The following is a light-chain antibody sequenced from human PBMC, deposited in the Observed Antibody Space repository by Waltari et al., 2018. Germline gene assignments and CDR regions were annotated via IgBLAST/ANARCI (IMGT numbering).Light chain of an antibody. CDR1: QTITNF. CDR2: AAS. CDR3: QQSYIMPFT. Sequence: IQMTQSPSSLSASVGDRVTITCRAAQTITNFLNWYQQKPGRAPKLLIYAASSLQSGVPSRFSGSGSGTDFTLTISSLQPEDFATYSCQQSYIMPFTFGQGTKLE. V-gene: IGKV1-39*01. J-gene: IGKJ2*01.